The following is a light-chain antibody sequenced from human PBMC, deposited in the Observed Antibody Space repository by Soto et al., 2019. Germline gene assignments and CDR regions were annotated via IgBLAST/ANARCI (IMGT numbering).Light chain of an antibody. CDR2: AAS. J-gene: IGKJ4*01. V-gene: IGKV3-11*01. Sequence: EIVLTQSPATLSVSPGQGATLSCRASQSVSTYLAWYQQKPGQAPRLLIYAASNRATGIPARFSGSGSGTDFTLTISSLEAEDFAVYYWQQRGSWPLTFGGGTRVEIK. CDR1: QSVSTY. CDR3: QQRGSWPLT.